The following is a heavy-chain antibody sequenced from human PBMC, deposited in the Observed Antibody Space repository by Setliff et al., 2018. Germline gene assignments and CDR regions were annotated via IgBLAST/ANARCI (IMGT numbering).Heavy chain of an antibody. CDR2: FDPEDGET. J-gene: IGHJ4*02. Sequence: SVKVSCKASGGTFSSYAISWVRQAPGQGLEWMGGFDPEDGETIYAQKFQGRVTITADESTSTAYMELSSLRSEDTAVYYCARVAVGAMGADYWGQGTLVTVSS. CDR3: ARVAVGAMGADY. V-gene: IGHV1-69*13. CDR1: GGTFSSYA. D-gene: IGHD1-26*01.